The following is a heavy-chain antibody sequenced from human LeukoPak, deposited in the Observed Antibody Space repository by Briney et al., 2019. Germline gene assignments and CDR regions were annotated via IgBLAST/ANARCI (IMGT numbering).Heavy chain of an antibody. D-gene: IGHD4-11*01. J-gene: IGHJ6*03. CDR2: IRSKSSGGTT. V-gene: IGHV3-49*03. CDR1: GFTFGDYS. Sequence: PGGSLRLSCTASGFTFGDYSMSWFRRAPGKGLEWVGFIRSKSSGGTTENAASVKGRFTISRDDSKSIPYLQMNSLKTEDTAVYYCTRDPWATVTTSTDYYYYYFMDVWGKGTTVTVSS. CDR3: TRDPWATVTTSTDYYYYYFMDV.